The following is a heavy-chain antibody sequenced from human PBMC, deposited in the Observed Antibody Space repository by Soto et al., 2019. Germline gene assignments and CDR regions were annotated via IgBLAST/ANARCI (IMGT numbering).Heavy chain of an antibody. J-gene: IGHJ4*02. CDR1: GGSISSGGYS. CDR2: IYHSGST. Sequence: QLQLQESGSGLVKPSQTLSLTCAGSGGSISSGGYSWSWIRQPPGKGLEWIGYIYHSGSTYYNPSLKSRVTISLDRAKNQFSLKLSSVTAADTAVYYCARGPDCGGDCYSYYLDSWCQGNLVTVSS. V-gene: IGHV4-30-2*01. CDR3: ARGPDCGGDCYSYYLDS. D-gene: IGHD2-21*02.